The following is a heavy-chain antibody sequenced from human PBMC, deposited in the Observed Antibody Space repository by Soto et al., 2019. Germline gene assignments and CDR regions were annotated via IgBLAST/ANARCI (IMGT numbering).Heavy chain of an antibody. CDR1: GGSISSYY. J-gene: IGHJ5*02. CDR3: ARYVWSGPRYVLDP. Sequence: SETLSLTCTVSGGSISSYYWSWIRQPPGKGLEWIGYIYYSGSTNYNPSLKSRVTISVDTSKNQFSLKLSSVTAAGTAVYYCARYVWSGPRYVLDPWGQGTLVTVSS. CDR2: IYYSGST. D-gene: IGHD3-3*01. V-gene: IGHV4-59*01.